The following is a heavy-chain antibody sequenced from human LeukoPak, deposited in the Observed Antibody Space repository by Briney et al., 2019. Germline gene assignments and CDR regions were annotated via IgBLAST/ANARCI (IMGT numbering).Heavy chain of an antibody. V-gene: IGHV3-43D*03. J-gene: IGHJ4*02. CDR3: AKDIDNDDSSGYYFDY. D-gene: IGHD3-22*01. Sequence: GGSLRLPCAASGFTFDDYAMHWVRQAPGKGLEWASLISWDGGSTYYADSVKGRFTISRDNSKNSLYLQMNSLRAEDTALYYCAKDIDNDDSSGYYFDYWGQGTLVTVSS. CDR1: GFTFDDYA. CDR2: ISWDGGST.